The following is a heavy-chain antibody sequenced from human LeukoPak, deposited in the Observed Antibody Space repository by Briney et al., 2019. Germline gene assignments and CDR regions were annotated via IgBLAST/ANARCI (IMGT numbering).Heavy chain of an antibody. J-gene: IGHJ4*02. D-gene: IGHD6-13*01. CDR1: GYTFTVNF. CDR2: INPNTGGT. CDR3: ARRSSWIDY. Sequence: ASVKVSCKTSGYTFTVNFMYWVRQAPGQGLEWMGWINPNTGGTNYAQKFQGRVTMTRDTSIGTAYMELSRLRSDDTAVYYCARRSSWIDYWGQGTLVTVSS. V-gene: IGHV1-2*02.